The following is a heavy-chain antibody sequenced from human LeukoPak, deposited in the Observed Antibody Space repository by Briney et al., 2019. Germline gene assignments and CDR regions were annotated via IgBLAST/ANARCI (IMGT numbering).Heavy chain of an antibody. CDR1: GGSFSGYY. J-gene: IGHJ3*02. D-gene: IGHD4-17*01. Sequence: SETLSLTCAVYGGSFSGYYWSWIRQPPGKGLEWIGEINHSGSPNYNPSLKSRVSISVDSSKKQFSLKLNSVTAAETAVYYCAREADFGEDDSAFDIWGQGTMVSVSS. CDR2: INHSGSP. V-gene: IGHV4-34*01. CDR3: AREADFGEDDSAFDI.